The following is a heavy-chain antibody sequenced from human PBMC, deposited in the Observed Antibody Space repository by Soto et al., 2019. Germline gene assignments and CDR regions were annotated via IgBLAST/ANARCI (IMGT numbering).Heavy chain of an antibody. CDR1: GYTFTSYG. CDR2: ISAYNGNT. D-gene: IGHD2-2*01. J-gene: IGHJ6*02. V-gene: IGHV1-18*01. Sequence: QVQLVQSGAEVKKPGASVKVSCKASGYTFTSYGISWVRQAPGQGLEWMGWISAYNGNTNYAQKLQGRVTMTTDTSTSTAYMELRSLRSDDTAVYYCARYQEDIVVVPAVLGLYYYYGMDVWGQGTTVTVSS. CDR3: ARYQEDIVVVPAVLGLYYYYGMDV.